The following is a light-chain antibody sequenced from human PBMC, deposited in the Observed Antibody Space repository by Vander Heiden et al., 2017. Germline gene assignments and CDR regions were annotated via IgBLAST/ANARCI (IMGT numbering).Light chain of an antibody. V-gene: IGKV3-15*01. CDR2: GAA. CDR3: QQYCDWPPYT. Sequence: EMAMTPSPPTLPAAPGEEATLSCRASQSISSNLAWYQQKPGQAPRLLIYGAATRATGIPARFSGSGSGTEFTLTISSLQSEDFAVYYCQQYCDWPPYTFGQGTKVEIK. J-gene: IGKJ2*01. CDR1: QSISSN.